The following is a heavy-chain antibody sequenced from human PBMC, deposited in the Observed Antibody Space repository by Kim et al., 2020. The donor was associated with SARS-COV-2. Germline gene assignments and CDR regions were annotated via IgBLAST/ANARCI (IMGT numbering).Heavy chain of an antibody. CDR1: GYTFTNYG. J-gene: IGHJ5*02. V-gene: IGHV1-18*04. Sequence: ASVKVSCKASGYTFTNYGNSWVRQAPGQGLEWMGWVSGNNDDTNYAQKFQGRVTVTTDPSTTTAYMELRSLRSDDTAVYYCARDWNQLLELDCFDPWGQGTLVTVSS. D-gene: IGHD1-26*01. CDR3: ARDWNQLLELDCFDP. CDR2: VSGNNDDT.